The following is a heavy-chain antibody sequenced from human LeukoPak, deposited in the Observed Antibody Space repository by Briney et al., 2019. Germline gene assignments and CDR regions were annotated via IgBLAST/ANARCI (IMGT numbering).Heavy chain of an antibody. Sequence: GGSLRLSCAASGFTFSSYAMSWVRQAPGKGLEWVSAISGSGGSTYYADSVKGRFTISRDNSKNTLDLQMNSLRAEDTAVYYCAKGTHTLEWLLYSPFDYWGQGTLVTVSS. CDR2: ISGSGGST. CDR3: AKGTHTLEWLLYSPFDY. D-gene: IGHD3-3*01. V-gene: IGHV3-23*01. CDR1: GFTFSSYA. J-gene: IGHJ4*02.